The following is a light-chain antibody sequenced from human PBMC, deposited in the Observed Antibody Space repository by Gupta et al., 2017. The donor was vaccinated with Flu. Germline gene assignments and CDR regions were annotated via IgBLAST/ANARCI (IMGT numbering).Light chain of an antibody. CDR3: SSYTSDDTWV. CDR1: RNDVGSYYR. J-gene: IGLJ3*02. CDR2: EVS. V-gene: IGLV2-18*02. Sequence: TRNDVGSYYRVSWYQQSPGTAPKLIISEVSSRPSGVPDRLSGSKSGNTASLNISGLQPEDEADYYCSSYTSDDTWVFGGGTKLTVL.